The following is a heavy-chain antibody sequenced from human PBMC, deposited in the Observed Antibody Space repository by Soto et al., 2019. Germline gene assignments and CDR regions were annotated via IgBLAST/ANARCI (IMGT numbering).Heavy chain of an antibody. CDR2: TYSNGDT. V-gene: IGHV4-59*12. Sequence: QLQLQESGPGLVKPSETLSLTCTVSDGSISSYYWSWIRQPPGKGLEWIGYTYSNGDTSFNPSLKRRVTILVDTSRNRFSLRLNSVTAADTAVYYCARRITGDPHFDLWGRGTLVTVSS. J-gene: IGHJ2*01. D-gene: IGHD1-20*01. CDR3: ARRITGDPHFDL. CDR1: DGSISSYY.